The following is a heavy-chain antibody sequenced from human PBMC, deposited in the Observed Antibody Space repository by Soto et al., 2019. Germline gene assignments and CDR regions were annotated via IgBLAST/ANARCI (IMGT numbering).Heavy chain of an antibody. J-gene: IGHJ6*02. CDR1: GFTFSSYA. Sequence: EVQLLESGGGLVQPGGSLRLSCAASGFTFSSYAMSWVRQAPGKGLEWVSAISGSGGSTYYADSVKGRFTISRDNSKNTLYLQMNSLRAEDTAVYYCAALDLTGYDNVRYYYGRDVWGQGTTVTVSS. CDR3: AALDLTGYDNVRYYYGRDV. CDR2: ISGSGGST. D-gene: IGHD3-9*01. V-gene: IGHV3-23*01.